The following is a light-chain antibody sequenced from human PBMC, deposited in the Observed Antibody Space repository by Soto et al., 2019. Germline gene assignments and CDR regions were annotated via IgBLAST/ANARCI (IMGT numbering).Light chain of an antibody. Sequence: DIQMTQSPSSLSASVGDRVTITCRASQSISSYLNWYQQKPGKAPKLLIYAASSLQSGVPSRFSGSGSGTDCTLTISSLPPEDFGTYDGHQSYSTRPWTFGQGNVVEIK. V-gene: IGKV1-39*01. J-gene: IGKJ1*01. CDR1: QSISSY. CDR2: AAS. CDR3: HQSYSTRPWT.